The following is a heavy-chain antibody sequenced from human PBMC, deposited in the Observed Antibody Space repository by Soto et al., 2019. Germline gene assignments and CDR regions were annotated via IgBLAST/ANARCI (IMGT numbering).Heavy chain of an antibody. CDR1: GFTFRNYG. CDR2: ISYDGSDQ. V-gene: IGHV3-30*18. CDR3: AKVGSYGYGSNSDVEY. Sequence: QVQLVESGGGVVQPGSSLRLSCAVSGFTFRNYGMHWVRQAPGKGLEWVALISYDGSDQYYGESVKGRFTISRGSSKNTLYLGVRSLRLEDTAVYYCAKVGSYGYGSNSDVEYWGQGTMVTVSS. D-gene: IGHD5-18*01. J-gene: IGHJ4*02.